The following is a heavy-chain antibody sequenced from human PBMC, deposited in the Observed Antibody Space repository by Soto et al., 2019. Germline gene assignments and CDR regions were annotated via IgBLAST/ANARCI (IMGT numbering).Heavy chain of an antibody. Sequence: QVQLQQWGAGLLKPSETLSLTCAVYGGSFSGYYWSWIRQPPGKGLEWIGEINHSGSTNYNPSLKSRVTISVNTSKNQFSLKLSSVTAADTAVYYCARVADDSSGYYYFDYWGQGTLVTASS. CDR2: INHSGST. D-gene: IGHD3-22*01. CDR3: ARVADDSSGYYYFDY. CDR1: GGSFSGYY. V-gene: IGHV4-34*01. J-gene: IGHJ4*02.